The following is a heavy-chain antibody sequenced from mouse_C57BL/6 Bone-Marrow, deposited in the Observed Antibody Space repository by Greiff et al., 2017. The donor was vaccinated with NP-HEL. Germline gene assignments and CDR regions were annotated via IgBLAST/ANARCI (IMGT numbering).Heavy chain of an antibody. D-gene: IGHD1-1*01. CDR2: IDPSDSYT. CDR1: GYTFSSYW. CDR3: AREDYSSSSFDLDY. V-gene: IGHV1-69*01. J-gene: IGHJ2*01. Sequence: QVQLQQPGAELVMPGASVKLSCKASGYTFSSYWMHWVKQRPGQGLEWIGEIDPSDSYTNYNQKFKGKSTLTVDKSSSTAYMQLSSLTSEDSAVYYCAREDYSSSSFDLDYWGRGTTLTVSS.